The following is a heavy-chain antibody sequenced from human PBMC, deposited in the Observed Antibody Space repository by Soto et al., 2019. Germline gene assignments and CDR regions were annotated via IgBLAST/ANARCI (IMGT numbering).Heavy chain of an antibody. CDR2: INHSGST. V-gene: IGHV4-34*01. CDR3: ARSYGDYVTGYYYNGMDV. Sequence: QVQLQQWGAGLLKTSETLSLTCAVYGGSFGGYYWSWIRQPPGKGLEWIGEINHSGSTNYNSSLKMRVTISVDTAKNQFSLKLRSVTAADTAVYYCARSYGDYVTGYYYNGMDVWGQGTTVTVSS. CDR1: GGSFGGYY. J-gene: IGHJ6*02. D-gene: IGHD4-17*01.